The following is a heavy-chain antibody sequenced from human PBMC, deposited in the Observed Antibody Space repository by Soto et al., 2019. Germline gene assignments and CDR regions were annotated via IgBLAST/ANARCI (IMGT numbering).Heavy chain of an antibody. Sequence: ASVKVSCKASGYTFTSYAMHWVRQAPGQRLEWMGWINAGNGNTKYSQKFQGRVTITRDTSASKAYMELSSLRSEDTAVYYCARGPIAVAGGLDPWGQGTMVTVSS. CDR3: ARGPIAVAGGLDP. CDR2: INAGNGNT. CDR1: GYTFTSYA. D-gene: IGHD6-19*01. J-gene: IGHJ5*02. V-gene: IGHV1-3*01.